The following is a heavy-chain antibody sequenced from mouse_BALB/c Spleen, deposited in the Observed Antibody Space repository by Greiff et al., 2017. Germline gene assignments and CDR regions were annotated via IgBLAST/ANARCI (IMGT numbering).Heavy chain of an antibody. CDR3: ARSITTATAWFAY. CDR1: GFTFSSFG. J-gene: IGHJ3*01. V-gene: IGHV5-17*02. Sequence: EVKLVESGGGLVQPGGSRKLSCAASGFTFSSFGMDWVRQAPEKGLEWVAYISSGSSTIYYADTVKGRSTISRDNPTNTLFLQMTSLRSEDTAMYYCARSITTATAWFAYWGQGTLVTVSA. D-gene: IGHD1-2*01. CDR2: ISSGSSTI.